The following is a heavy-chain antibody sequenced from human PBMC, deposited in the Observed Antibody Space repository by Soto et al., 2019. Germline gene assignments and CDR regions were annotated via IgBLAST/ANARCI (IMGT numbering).Heavy chain of an antibody. Sequence: AASVKVSCKASGGTFSSYAISWLRQSAGQGLEWMGGIIPIFGTANYAQKFQGRVTITADESTSTAYMELSSLRSEDTAVYYCARDAPGPLRFLEWHYNWFDPWGQGTLVTVSS. CDR3: ARDAPGPLRFLEWHYNWFDP. CDR1: GGTFSSYA. D-gene: IGHD3-3*01. J-gene: IGHJ5*02. CDR2: IIPIFGTA. V-gene: IGHV1-69*13.